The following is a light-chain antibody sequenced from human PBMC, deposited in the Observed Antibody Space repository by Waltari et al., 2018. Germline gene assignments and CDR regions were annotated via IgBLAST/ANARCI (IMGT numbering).Light chain of an antibody. CDR2: WAS. CDR3: QQYYNTPLT. Sequence: DIVMTQSPESLAVSLGERDTIHCKSSESVLYSRNNKDHLAWYQQKPGQRPKLLIYWASTRESGVPDRFSGSGSETEFTLTINSLQAEDVAVYYCQQYYNTPLTFGGGTKVEIK. CDR1: ESVLYSRNNKDH. J-gene: IGKJ4*01. V-gene: IGKV4-1*01.